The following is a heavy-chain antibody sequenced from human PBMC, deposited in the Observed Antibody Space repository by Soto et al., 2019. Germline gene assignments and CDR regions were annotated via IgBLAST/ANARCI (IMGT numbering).Heavy chain of an antibody. CDR3: TTDRAYYDTSGSYFDY. J-gene: IGHJ4*02. V-gene: IGHV3-15*01. D-gene: IGHD3-22*01. CDR1: GFTFNDAW. Sequence: PRLSFAASGFTFNDAWMSWVRQAPGKGLEWVGRIKRKTDGGTTDYAAPVKGRFTISRDDSKNTVFLQMSSLKTEDTAVYYCTTDRAYYDTSGSYFDYWGQGTLVTVSS. CDR2: IKRKTDGGTT.